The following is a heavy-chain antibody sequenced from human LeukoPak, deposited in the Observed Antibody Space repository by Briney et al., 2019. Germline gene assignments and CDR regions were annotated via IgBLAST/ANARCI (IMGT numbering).Heavy chain of an antibody. J-gene: IGHJ4*02. V-gene: IGHV3-53*01. CDR3: ARDQGPTEYDYVWGGLGDY. CDR1: GVTVSSNY. CDR2: IYSGGST. D-gene: IGHD3-16*01. Sequence: PGGSLRLSCAASGVTVSSNYMSWVRQAPGKGLEWVSVIYSGGSTYYADSVKGRFTISRDNAKNSLYLQMNSLRAEDTAVYYCARDQGPTEYDYVWGGLGDYWGQGTLVTVSP.